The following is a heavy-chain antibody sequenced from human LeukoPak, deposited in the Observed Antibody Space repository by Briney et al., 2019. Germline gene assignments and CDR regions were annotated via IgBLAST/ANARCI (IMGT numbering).Heavy chain of an antibody. CDR3: ARSPAIRYCSGGSCCLFDY. Sequence: ASVKVPCKASGYTFTGYYMHWVRQAPGQGLEWMGWISPNSGGTNYAQKFQGRVTMTRDTSISTAYMELSRLRSDDTAVYYCARSPAIRYCSGGSCCLFDYWGQGTLVTVSS. CDR2: ISPNSGGT. V-gene: IGHV1-2*02. D-gene: IGHD2-15*01. CDR1: GYTFTGYY. J-gene: IGHJ4*02.